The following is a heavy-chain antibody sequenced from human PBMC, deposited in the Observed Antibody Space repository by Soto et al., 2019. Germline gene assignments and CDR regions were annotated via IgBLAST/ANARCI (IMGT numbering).Heavy chain of an antibody. D-gene: IGHD5-12*01. CDR1: GGSTNSYY. J-gene: IGHJ6*02. CDR3: ARAVGDIVGRDYDYYHDMDV. V-gene: IGHV4-59*13. CDR2: IYYTGST. Sequence: QVQLQESGPGLVKPSETLSLTCTVSGGSTNSYYWSWIRQPPGKGLEWIGYIYYTGSTNYNPSLKSRVPISVDTAKNQFSLNVSSVTAADTAVYYCARAVGDIVGRDYDYYHDMDVWGLGTTVTVSS.